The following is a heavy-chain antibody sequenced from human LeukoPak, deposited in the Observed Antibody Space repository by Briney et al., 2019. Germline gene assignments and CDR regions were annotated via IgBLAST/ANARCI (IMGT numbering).Heavy chain of an antibody. CDR1: GGPISNYY. D-gene: IGHD3-22*01. CDR2: IYYSEST. Sequence: PSETLSLTCTVSGGPISNYYWSWIRQPPGKGLEWIGYIYYSESTNYNPSLKSRVTISTDTSKSQFSLNLRSVTAEDTGIYYCARGRCRNSGCRPYFDYWGQGTQVTVSS. V-gene: IGHV4-59*01. J-gene: IGHJ4*02. CDR3: ARGRCRNSGCRPYFDY.